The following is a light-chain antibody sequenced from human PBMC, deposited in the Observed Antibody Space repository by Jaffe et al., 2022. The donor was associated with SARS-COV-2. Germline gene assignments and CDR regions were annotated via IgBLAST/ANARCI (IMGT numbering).Light chain of an antibody. Sequence: DIVMTQSPDSLAVSLGERATINCKSSQSVLYSSNNKNYLAWYQQKPGQPPKLLIYWASTRESGVPDRFSGSGSETDFTLTISSLQAEDVAVYYCQQYSISPWTFGQGTKVEIK. J-gene: IGKJ1*01. V-gene: IGKV4-1*01. CDR1: QSVLYSSNNKNY. CDR2: WAS. CDR3: QQYSISPWT.